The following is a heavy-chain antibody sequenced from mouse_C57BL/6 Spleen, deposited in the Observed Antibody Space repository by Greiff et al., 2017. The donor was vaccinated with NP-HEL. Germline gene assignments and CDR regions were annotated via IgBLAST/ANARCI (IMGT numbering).Heavy chain of an antibody. D-gene: IGHD2-1*01. V-gene: IGHV1-53*01. CDR1: GYTFTSYW. J-gene: IGHJ4*01. CDR2: INPSNGGT. CDR3: ARCEIYYGNVRCYYAMDY. Sequence: QVQLQQPGTELVKPGASVKLSCKASGYTFTSYWMHWVKQRPGQGLEWIGNINPSNGGTNYNEKFKSKATLTVDKSSSTAYMQLSSLTSEDSAVYYGARCEIYYGNVRCYYAMDYWGQGTSVTVSS.